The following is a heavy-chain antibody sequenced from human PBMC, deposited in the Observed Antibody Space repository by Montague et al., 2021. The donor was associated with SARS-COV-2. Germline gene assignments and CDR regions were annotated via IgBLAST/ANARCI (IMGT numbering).Heavy chain of an antibody. CDR1: GFIFSTSA. J-gene: IGHJ4*02. CDR2: IYGATGRT. D-gene: IGHD3/OR15-3a*01. CDR3: AKVDSVFP. Sequence: SLRLSCAASGFIFSTSALSWVRQAPGKGLEWVSNIYGATGRTFYADSVKGRFTMSRENSKNTLYLQMNSLRVDGTAVSYCAKVDSVFPWGQGTLVTVSS. V-gene: IGHV3-23*03.